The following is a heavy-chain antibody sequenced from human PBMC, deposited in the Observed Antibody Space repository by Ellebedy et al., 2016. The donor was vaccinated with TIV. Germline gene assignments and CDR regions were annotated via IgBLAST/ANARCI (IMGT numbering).Heavy chain of an antibody. D-gene: IGHD1-20*01. J-gene: IGHJ4*02. V-gene: IGHV3-7*04. CDR1: GITSDIFW. CDR2: IENDGTDK. CDR3: ARDNWNGLASDY. Sequence: ESLKISCDVYGITSDIFWMSWVRQAPGKGLEWVANIENDGTDKYYVDSVKGRFTISRDNARNSLYLQMTSLRAEDTAVYYCARDNWNGLASDYWGQGTLVTVSS.